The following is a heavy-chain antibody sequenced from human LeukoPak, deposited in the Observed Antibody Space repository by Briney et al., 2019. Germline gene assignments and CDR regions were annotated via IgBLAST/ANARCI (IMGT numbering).Heavy chain of an antibody. J-gene: IGHJ4*02. CDR3: ARGRSVGYFDY. D-gene: IGHD2-2*01. Sequence: SETLSLTCAVYGGSFSGYYWSWIRQPPGKGLEWIGEINHSGSTNYNPSLKSRVTISVDTSKNQFSLKLSSVTAADTAVYYCARGRSVGYFDYWGQGTLVDVTS. CDR2: INHSGST. V-gene: IGHV4-34*01. CDR1: GGSFSGYY.